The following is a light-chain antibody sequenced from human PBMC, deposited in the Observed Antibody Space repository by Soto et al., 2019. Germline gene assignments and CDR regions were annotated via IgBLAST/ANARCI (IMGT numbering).Light chain of an antibody. CDR3: QQSYRTPYT. CDR1: QGISTY. J-gene: IGKJ2*01. V-gene: IGKV1-39*01. Sequence: DIQMTQSPSSLSASVGDGVAITFRASQGISTYLIWYQQRQGKAPKLLIYASSNLVSGVPSRFTGSGSGTEFTLTISSLQPEDFATYYCQQSYRTPYTFGQGTKLATK. CDR2: ASS.